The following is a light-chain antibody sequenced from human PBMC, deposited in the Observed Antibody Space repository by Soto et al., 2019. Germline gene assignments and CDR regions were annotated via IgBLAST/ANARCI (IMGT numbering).Light chain of an antibody. Sequence: DIQMTQSPSALSASVGDRVTITCRARQSISSYLNWYQQKPGKAPKLLIYAASSLQSGVPSRFSGSGAGTAFTLTISSLQPEDVATYYCQQCYSTLWTFGPGTKVEIK. J-gene: IGKJ1*01. CDR2: AAS. CDR1: QSISSY. CDR3: QQCYSTLWT. V-gene: IGKV1-39*01.